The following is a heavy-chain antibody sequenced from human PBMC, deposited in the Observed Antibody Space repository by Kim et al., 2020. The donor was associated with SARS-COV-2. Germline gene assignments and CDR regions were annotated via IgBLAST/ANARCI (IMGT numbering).Heavy chain of an antibody. Sequence: GGSLRLSCAASGFTFSSYGMHWVRQAPGKGLEWVAVISYDGSNKYYADSVKGRFTISRDNSKNTLYLQMNSLRAEDTAVYYCARDPTLVWFGDLRDAFDIWGQGTMVTVSS. CDR2: ISYDGSNK. V-gene: IGHV3-33*05. CDR1: GFTFSSYG. CDR3: ARDPTLVWFGDLRDAFDI. J-gene: IGHJ3*02. D-gene: IGHD3-10*01.